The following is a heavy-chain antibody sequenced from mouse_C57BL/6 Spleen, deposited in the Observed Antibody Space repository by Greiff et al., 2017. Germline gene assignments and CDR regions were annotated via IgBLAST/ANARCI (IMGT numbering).Heavy chain of an antibody. CDR1: GYTFTSYT. Sequence: QVQLKESGAELARPGASVKMSCKASGYTFTSYTMHWVKQRPGQGLEWIGYINPSSGYTKYNQKFKDKATLTADKSSSTAYMQLSSLTSEDSAVYYWARSSPITTVVDYFDYWGQGTTLTVSS. CDR2: INPSSGYT. D-gene: IGHD1-1*01. V-gene: IGHV1-4*01. J-gene: IGHJ2*01. CDR3: ARSSPITTVVDYFDY.